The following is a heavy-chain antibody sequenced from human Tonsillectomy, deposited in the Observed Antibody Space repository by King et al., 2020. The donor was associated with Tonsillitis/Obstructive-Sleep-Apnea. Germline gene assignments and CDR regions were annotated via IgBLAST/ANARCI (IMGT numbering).Heavy chain of an antibody. Sequence: QLVQSGAEVKKPGSSVKVSCKASGGTFSSYAIRWVRQAPGPGLEWMGGIIPIFGTPKYAQQFQGRVTITAEESTSTAYMGLSSLRSEDTAVYYCSRGQEGESGYCSGGSCYDAFDIWGQGTMVTVSS. CDR3: SRGQEGESGYCSGGSCYDAFDI. J-gene: IGHJ3*02. CDR1: GGTFSSYA. CDR2: IIPIFGTP. V-gene: IGHV1-69*01. D-gene: IGHD2-15*01.